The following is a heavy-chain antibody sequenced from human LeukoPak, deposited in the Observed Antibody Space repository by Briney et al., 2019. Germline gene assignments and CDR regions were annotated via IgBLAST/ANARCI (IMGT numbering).Heavy chain of an antibody. J-gene: IGHJ4*02. CDR1: GFTFSSYW. CDR3: ARDEIYYGSDLIDY. V-gene: IGHV3-7*01. D-gene: IGHD3-10*01. CDR2: IKQDGSEK. Sequence: GGSLRLSCAASGFTFSSYWMSWVRQAPGKGLEWVANIKQDGSEKYYVDSVKGRFTISRDNAKNSLYLQMNSLRAEDTAVYYCARDEIYYGSDLIDYWGQGTLVTVSS.